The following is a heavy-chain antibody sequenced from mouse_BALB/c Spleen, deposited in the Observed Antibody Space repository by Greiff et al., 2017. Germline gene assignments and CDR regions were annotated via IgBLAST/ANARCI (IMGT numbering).Heavy chain of an antibody. D-gene: IGHD1-1*01. CDR1: GYTFTSYW. CDR3: ARYYDGSSPFDY. CDR2: IYPGDGDT. Sequence: QVQLQQSGAELARPGASVKLSCKASGYTFTSYWMQWVKQRPGQGLEWIGAIYPGDGDTRYTQKFKGKATLTADKSSSTAYMQLSSLASEDSAVYYCARYYDGSSPFDYWGQGTTLTVSS. V-gene: IGHV1-87*01. J-gene: IGHJ2*01.